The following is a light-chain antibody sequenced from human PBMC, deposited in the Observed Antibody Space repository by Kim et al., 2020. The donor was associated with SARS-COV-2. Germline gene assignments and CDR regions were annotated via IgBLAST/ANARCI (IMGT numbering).Light chain of an antibody. CDR2: GAS. CDR1: QTVISSC. J-gene: IGKJ2*01. Sequence: EIVLTQSPGTLSLSPGERATLSCRTSQTVISSCLGWYQQKPGQAPRLLIYGASDRATGVPDRFSGSGSGTDFTLTISRLEPDDCAVYYCQQYDTSPYTFGQGTKLEI. V-gene: IGKV3-20*01. CDR3: QQYDTSPYT.